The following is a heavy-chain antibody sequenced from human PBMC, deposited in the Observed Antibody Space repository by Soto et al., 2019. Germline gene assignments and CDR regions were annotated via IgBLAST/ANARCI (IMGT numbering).Heavy chain of an antibody. CDR2: ISPKSGGS. CDR3: AKNQERELPRVIDF. Sequence: ASVKVSCKASGYTFINYYMHWVRQAPGQGFEWMGRISPKSGGSNYAQKFQGRVSMTWDTSLKTAYLELSSLMSEDTALYYCAKNQERELPRVIDFWGQGTLVTVSS. D-gene: IGHD1-7*01. V-gene: IGHV1-2*02. CDR1: GYTFINYY. J-gene: IGHJ4*02.